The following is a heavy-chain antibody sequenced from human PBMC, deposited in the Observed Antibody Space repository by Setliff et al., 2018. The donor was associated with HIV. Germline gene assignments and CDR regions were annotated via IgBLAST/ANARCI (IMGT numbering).Heavy chain of an antibody. V-gene: IGHV4-59*01. CDR2: IYSGGST. CDR1: GGSIGGYY. CDR3: ARVEGLSITMVRGVIPGPQGHMDV. J-gene: IGHJ6*03. D-gene: IGHD3-10*01. Sequence: SETLSLTCTVSGGSIGGYYWSWIRQPPGTGLEWLGCIYSGGSTNYNPSLESRVTISVDTSKNQFSLKLSSVTAADTAVYYCARVEGLSITMVRGVIPGPQGHMDVWGKGTTVTVSS.